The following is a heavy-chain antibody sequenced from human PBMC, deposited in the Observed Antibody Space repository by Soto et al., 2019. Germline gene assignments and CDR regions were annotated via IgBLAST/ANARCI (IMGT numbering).Heavy chain of an antibody. CDR1: GFTFDDYA. CDR2: ITWNSGII. Sequence: EVQLVESGGGLVQPGRSLRLSCAASGFTFDDYAMHWVRQAPGKGLEWVSGITWNSGIIGYADSVKGRFTISRDNAKNSLYLQMNSLRAEDTASYYCAKAFGFGAGANIDFWGQGILVTVSS. J-gene: IGHJ4*02. CDR3: AKAFGFGAGANIDF. V-gene: IGHV3-9*01. D-gene: IGHD3-10*01.